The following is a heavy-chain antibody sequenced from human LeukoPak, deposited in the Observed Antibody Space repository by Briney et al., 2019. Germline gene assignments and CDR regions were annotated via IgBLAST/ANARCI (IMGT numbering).Heavy chain of an antibody. D-gene: IGHD6-19*01. CDR2: GDYSGGT. Sequence: SETLSLTCTVSGDSFSSVTDYWAWIRQPPGKGLEWIASGDYSGGTYYNPSLKSRVTISVDTSENQFSLKLSSVTAADTAVYYCARGGGYSSGWYHFQHWGQGTLVTVSS. V-gene: IGHV4-39*07. CDR1: GDSFSSVTDY. J-gene: IGHJ1*01. CDR3: ARGGGYSSGWYHFQH.